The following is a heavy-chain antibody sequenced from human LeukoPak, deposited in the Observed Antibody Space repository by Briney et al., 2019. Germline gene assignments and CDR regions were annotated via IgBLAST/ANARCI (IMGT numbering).Heavy chain of an antibody. CDR2: INPNSGGT. D-gene: IGHD3-10*01. CDR1: GYTFTGYY. CDR3: ARAEVRGVTDWFDP. V-gene: IGHV1-2*02. J-gene: IGHJ5*02. Sequence: ASVKVSCKASGYTFTGYYMHWVRQAPGQGLEWMGWINPNSGGTNYAQKFQGRVTMTRDTSISTAYMELSRLRSDDTAVYYCARAEVRGVTDWFDPWGQGTLVTVSS.